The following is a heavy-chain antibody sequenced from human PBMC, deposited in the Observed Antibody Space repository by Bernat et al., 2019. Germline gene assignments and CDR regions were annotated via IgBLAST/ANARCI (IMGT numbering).Heavy chain of an antibody. CDR3: ARGGEDDYVWGRYARGWYLDL. Sequence: QVQLVQSGAEVKKPGASVKVSCKASGYTFTSYGISWVRQAPGQGLEWMGWISAYNGNTNYAQKLQGRVTMTTDTSTSTAYMELRSLRSDDTAVYYCARGGEDDYVWGRYARGWYLDLWGRGTLVTVSS. CDR1: GYTFTSYG. CDR2: ISAYNGNT. V-gene: IGHV1-18*01. J-gene: IGHJ2*01. D-gene: IGHD3-16*01.